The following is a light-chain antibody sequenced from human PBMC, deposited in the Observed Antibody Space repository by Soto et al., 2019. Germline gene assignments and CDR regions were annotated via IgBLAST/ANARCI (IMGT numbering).Light chain of an antibody. CDR2: GAS. Sequence: EIVLTQSPGTLSLSPGERATLSCRASQSVSGTYLAWYQQRPGQAPRLLIYGASSRATGIPARFRGSGSGAIFTLTISRLEPEDLVVYYGQNYCSSQYNFGQGTKLEIK. CDR3: QNYCSSQYN. CDR1: QSVSGTY. V-gene: IGKV3-20*01. J-gene: IGKJ2*01.